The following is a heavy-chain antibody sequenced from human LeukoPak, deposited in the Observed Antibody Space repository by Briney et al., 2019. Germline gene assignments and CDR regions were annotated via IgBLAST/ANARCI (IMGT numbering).Heavy chain of an antibody. CDR1: GYTFTSYA. Sequence: GASVKVSCKASGYTFTSYAMHWVRQAPGQRPEWMGWINAGNGNTKYSQRFQGRVTITRDTSASTAYMELSSLRSEDTAVYYCARGAADTAMAYLDYWGQGTLVTVSS. J-gene: IGHJ4*02. V-gene: IGHV1-3*01. CDR2: INAGNGNT. D-gene: IGHD5-18*01. CDR3: ARGAADTAMAYLDY.